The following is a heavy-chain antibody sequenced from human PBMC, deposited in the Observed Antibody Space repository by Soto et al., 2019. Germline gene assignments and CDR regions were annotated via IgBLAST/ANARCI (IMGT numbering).Heavy chain of an antibody. CDR2: ISSNGGST. CDR1: GFTFSSYA. D-gene: IGHD5-12*01. Sequence: GGSLRLSCSASGFTFSSYAMHWVRQAPGKGLEYVSAISSNGGSTYYADSVKGRFTISRDNSKNTLYLQMSSLRAEDTAVYYCVKSRPPYSGPPLDKEFDYWGQGTLVTVSS. V-gene: IGHV3-64D*08. CDR3: VKSRPPYSGPPLDKEFDY. J-gene: IGHJ4*02.